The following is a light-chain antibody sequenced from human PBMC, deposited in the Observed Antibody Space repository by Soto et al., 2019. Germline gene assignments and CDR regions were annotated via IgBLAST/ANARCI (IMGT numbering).Light chain of an antibody. Sequence: DIQVTQSASFLSASVGGRFTSTCRASQDISNYLVWYQQKPGKAPKPLIYAASTLQSGVPSRFSGSGSGTEFTLTISSLQPEDFATYYCQQLNSYPLTFGPGTKVDIK. CDR3: QQLNSYPLT. V-gene: IGKV1-9*01. CDR1: QDISNY. CDR2: AAS. J-gene: IGKJ3*01.